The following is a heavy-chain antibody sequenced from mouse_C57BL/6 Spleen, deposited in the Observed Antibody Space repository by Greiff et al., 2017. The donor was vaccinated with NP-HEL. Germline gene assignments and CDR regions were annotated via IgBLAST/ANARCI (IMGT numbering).Heavy chain of an antibody. J-gene: IGHJ4*01. Sequence: QVHVKQPGAELVKPGASVKMSCKASGYTFTSYWITWVKQRPGQGLEWIGDIYPGSGSTNYNEKFKSKATLTVDTSSSTAYMQLSSLTSEDSAVYYCARSDGYYVGYAMDYWGQGTSVTVSS. CDR2: IYPGSGST. CDR3: ARSDGYYVGYAMDY. V-gene: IGHV1-55*01. CDR1: GYTFTSYW. D-gene: IGHD2-3*01.